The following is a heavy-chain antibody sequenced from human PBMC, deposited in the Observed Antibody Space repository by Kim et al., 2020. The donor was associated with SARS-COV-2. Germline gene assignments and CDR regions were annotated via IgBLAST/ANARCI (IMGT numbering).Heavy chain of an antibody. D-gene: IGHD1-26*01. CDR1: GYTLTSYA. Sequence: ASVKVSCKASGYTLTSYAIHWVRQAPGQRLEWIGWINTANGDTGYSQKYQDRVTLTRDTSANTAYMDLSTLRSEDTAVYYCARVMGSTHPSDYWGQGTLV. CDR2: INTANGDT. CDR3: ARVMGSTHPSDY. V-gene: IGHV1-3*04. J-gene: IGHJ4*02.